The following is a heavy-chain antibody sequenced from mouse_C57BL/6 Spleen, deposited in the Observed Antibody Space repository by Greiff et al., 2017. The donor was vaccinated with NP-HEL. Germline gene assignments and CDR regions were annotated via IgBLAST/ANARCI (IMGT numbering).Heavy chain of an antibody. CDR1: GYSITSGYY. D-gene: IGHD2-4*01. CDR2: ISYDGSN. CDR3: ARIYYDYPWFAY. Sequence: ESGPGLVKPSQSLSLTCSVTGYSITSGYYWNWIRQFPGNKLEWMGYISYDGSNNYNPSLKNRISITRDTSKNQFFLKLNSVTTEDTATYYCARIYYDYPWFAYWGQGTLVTVSA. V-gene: IGHV3-6*01. J-gene: IGHJ3*01.